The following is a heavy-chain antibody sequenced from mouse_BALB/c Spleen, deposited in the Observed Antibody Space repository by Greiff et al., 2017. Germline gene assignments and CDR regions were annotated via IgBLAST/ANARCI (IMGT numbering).Heavy chain of an antibody. J-gene: IGHJ4*01. V-gene: IGHV1-12*01. Sequence: QVQLQQPGAELVKPWASVSMSCTASGYTFTSYNMSWLKQTPGQGLEWMGAIYPGNGDTSYNQKFKGRATLTADKSSSPAYMQISSLTSADSAAYYCARQVDRVAMDYWGQGTSVTVSS. CDR1: GYTFTSYN. D-gene: IGHD1-1*02. CDR3: ARQVDRVAMDY. CDR2: IYPGNGDT.